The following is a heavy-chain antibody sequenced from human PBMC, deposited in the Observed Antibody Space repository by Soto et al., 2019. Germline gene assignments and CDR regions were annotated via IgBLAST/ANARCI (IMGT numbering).Heavy chain of an antibody. CDR3: ARRLDCSGGSCYPGAWFDP. Sequence: QVQLVQSGAEVKKPGSSVKVSCKASGGTFSSYAISWVRQAPGQGLEWMGGIIPIFGTANYAQKFQGRVTITADKCTSTAYMELSSLRSEDTAVYYCARRLDCSGGSCYPGAWFDPWGQGTLVTVSS. J-gene: IGHJ5*02. CDR2: IIPIFGTA. CDR1: GGTFSSYA. V-gene: IGHV1-69*06. D-gene: IGHD2-15*01.